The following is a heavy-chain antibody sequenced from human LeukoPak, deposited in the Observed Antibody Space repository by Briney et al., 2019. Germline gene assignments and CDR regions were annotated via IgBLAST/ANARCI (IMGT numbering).Heavy chain of an antibody. V-gene: IGHV3-23*01. CDR2: ISGSGGST. J-gene: IGHJ4*02. CDR3: AKTDYYGSGPDY. Sequence: PGGSLRLSCAASGFTFSSYAMNWVRQAPGKGLEWVSAISGSGGSTYYADSVKGRFTISRDKSKNTLYLQMNSLRAEDTAVYYCAKTDYYGSGPDYWGQGTLVTVSS. D-gene: IGHD3-10*01. CDR1: GFTFSSYA.